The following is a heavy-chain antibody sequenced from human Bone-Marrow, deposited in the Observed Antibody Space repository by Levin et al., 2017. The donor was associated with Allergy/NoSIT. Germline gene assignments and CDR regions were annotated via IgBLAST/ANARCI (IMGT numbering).Heavy chain of an antibody. D-gene: IGHD6-13*01. CDR1: GHTYTSYG. CDR2: ISIYDGYT. V-gene: IGHV1-18*04. CDR3: ASASIAVAGTYAMDV. Sequence: ASVKVSCKASGHTYTSYGFSWVRQAPGQGLEWMGWISIYDGYTKYVQKFQGRVTMTTDTSTSTAYMALRSLRSDDTAIYYCASASIAVAGTYAMDVWGQGTTVTVSS. J-gene: IGHJ6*02.